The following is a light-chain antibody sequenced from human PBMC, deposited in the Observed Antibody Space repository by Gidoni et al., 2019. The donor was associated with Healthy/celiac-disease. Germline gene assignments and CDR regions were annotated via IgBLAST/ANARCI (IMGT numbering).Light chain of an antibody. CDR2: DNN. V-gene: IGLV1-51*01. CDR3: GTWDSSLSAGV. CDR1: SSNIGNNY. J-gene: IGLJ2*01. Sequence: QSVLTQPPSVCAAPGQKVTISCSGSSSNIGNNYVSWYQQLPGTAPTLLIYDNNKRPAGIPDRFSGSKSGTSATLGITGLQTGDEADYYCGTWDSSLSAGVFGGGTKLTVL.